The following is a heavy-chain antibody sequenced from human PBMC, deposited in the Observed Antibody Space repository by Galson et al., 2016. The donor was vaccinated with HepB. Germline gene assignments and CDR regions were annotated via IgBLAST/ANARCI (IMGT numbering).Heavy chain of an antibody. Sequence: SLRLSCAASRFTFSDYDMTWIRQAPGRGLEWVSYISRGGYYRNYADSVKGRFTISRDNAQNSLFLQMNSLRAEDTAVYYCATYASKNYNDAFDIWGQGTLVTVSS. D-gene: IGHD3-10*01. J-gene: IGHJ3*02. V-gene: IGHV3-11*06. CDR1: RFTFSDYD. CDR3: ATYASKNYNDAFDI. CDR2: ISRGGYYR.